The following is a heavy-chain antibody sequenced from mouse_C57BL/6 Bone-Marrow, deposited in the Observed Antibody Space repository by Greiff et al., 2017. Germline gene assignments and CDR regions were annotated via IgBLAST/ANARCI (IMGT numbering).Heavy chain of an antibody. CDR2: IRNKANNHAT. J-gene: IGHJ1*03. V-gene: IGHV6-6*01. Sequence: EVKVEESGGGLVQPGGSMKLSCAASGFTFSDAWMDWVRQSPEKGLEWVAEIRNKANNHATYYAESVKGRFTISRDDYKSSVYLQMNSLRAEDIGIYYCTFRYYGRSYRSYWYFDVWGTGTTVTVSS. D-gene: IGHD1-1*01. CDR3: TFRYYGRSYRSYWYFDV. CDR1: GFTFSDAW.